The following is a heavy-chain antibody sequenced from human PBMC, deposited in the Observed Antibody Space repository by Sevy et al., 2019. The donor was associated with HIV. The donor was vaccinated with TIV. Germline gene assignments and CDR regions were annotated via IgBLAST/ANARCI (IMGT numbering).Heavy chain of an antibody. CDR1: GFTFSSYW. D-gene: IGHD2-2*01. J-gene: IGHJ5*02. V-gene: IGHV3-7*03. CDR3: ARVRRFYCSSTSCSRSSGWFDP. CDR2: IKQDGSEK. Sequence: GGSLRLSCAASGFTFSSYWMSWVRQAPGKGLEWVANIKQDGSEKYYVDSVKGRFTISRDNAKNSRYLQMNSLGAEDTAVYYCARVRRFYCSSTSCSRSSGWFDPWGQGTLVTVSS.